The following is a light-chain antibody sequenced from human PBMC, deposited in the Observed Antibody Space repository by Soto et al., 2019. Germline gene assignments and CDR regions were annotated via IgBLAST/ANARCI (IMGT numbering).Light chain of an antibody. V-gene: IGKV1-5*01. J-gene: IGKJ1*01. CDR2: HAS. CDR3: QQYNSYWT. Sequence: DLQVTQSPSTLSASVGDRVTITCRASQSISEWLAWYQQKPGRAPKLLIYHASRLESGVPSRFSGSGSGTEFTLTISSLQPDDFATYYCQQYNSYWTFGQGTKVDIK. CDR1: QSISEW.